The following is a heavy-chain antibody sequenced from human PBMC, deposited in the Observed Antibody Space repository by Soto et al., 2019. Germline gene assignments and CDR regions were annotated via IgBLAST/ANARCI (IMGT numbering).Heavy chain of an antibody. V-gene: IGHV1-8*01. D-gene: IGHD3-10*01. Sequence: QVQLVQSGAEVKKPGASVKVSCKASGYTFTSYDINWVRQATGQGLEWMGWMNPNSGNTGYAQKCQDRVTMTRNTSISTAYMELSSLRSEDTAVYYCAGGELLWFGELLRWGQGTLVTVSS. J-gene: IGHJ4*02. CDR3: AGGELLWFGELLR. CDR2: MNPNSGNT. CDR1: GYTFTSYD.